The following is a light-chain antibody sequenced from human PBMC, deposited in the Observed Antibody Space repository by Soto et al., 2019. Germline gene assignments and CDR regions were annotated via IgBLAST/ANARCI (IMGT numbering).Light chain of an antibody. CDR1: SSNIGAGYD. V-gene: IGLV1-40*01. Sequence: QYFRTQPPSVSGAPGRRVTISCTRSSSNIGAGYDVHWYQQLPGTAPRLLIYANSNRPSGVPGRFSGSKSGTSASLAITGLQAEDEADYYCQSYDSSLSGYVCGIETKVTVL. J-gene: IGLJ1*01. CDR2: ANS. CDR3: QSYDSSLSGYV.